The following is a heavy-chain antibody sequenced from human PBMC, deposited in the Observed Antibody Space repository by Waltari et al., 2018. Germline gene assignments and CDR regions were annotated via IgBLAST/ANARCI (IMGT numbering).Heavy chain of an antibody. V-gene: IGHV4-61*02. CDR1: GGSISSGSYY. Sequence: QVQLQESGPGLVKPSQTLSLTCTVSGGSISSGSYYWSWIRQPAGKGLEWIGRIYTSGSTNYNPSLKSRVTISVDTSKNQFSLKLSSVTAADTAVYYCARGSSSWYYFDYWGQGTLVTVSS. CDR2: IYTSGST. J-gene: IGHJ4*02. D-gene: IGHD6-13*01. CDR3: ARGSSSWYYFDY.